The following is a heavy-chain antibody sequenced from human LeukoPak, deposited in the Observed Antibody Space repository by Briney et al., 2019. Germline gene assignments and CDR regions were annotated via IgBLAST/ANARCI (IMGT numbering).Heavy chain of an antibody. CDR3: ARSGGSGSYYKGRYYYYYMDV. J-gene: IGHJ6*03. V-gene: IGHV4-34*01. Sequence: SETLSLTCAVYGGSFSGYYWSWIRQPPGKGLEWIGEINHSGSTNYNPSLKSRVTISVDTSKNQFSLKLSSVTAADTAVYYCARSGGSGSYYKGRYYYYYMDVWGKGTTVTISS. D-gene: IGHD3-10*01. CDR2: INHSGST. CDR1: GGSFSGYY.